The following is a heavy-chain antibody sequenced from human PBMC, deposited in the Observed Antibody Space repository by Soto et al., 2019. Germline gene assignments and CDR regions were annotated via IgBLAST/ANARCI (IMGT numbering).Heavy chain of an antibody. CDR1: GFTFSSYA. CDR2: ISGSGGST. D-gene: IGHD2-2*01. Sequence: PGGFLRLSCAASGFTFSSYAMSWVRQAPGKGLEWVSAISGSGGSTYYADSVKGRFTISRDNSKNTLYLQMNSLRAEDTAVYYCAKATALVVPAALDYWGQGTLVTVSS. CDR3: AKATALVVPAALDY. J-gene: IGHJ4*02. V-gene: IGHV3-23*01.